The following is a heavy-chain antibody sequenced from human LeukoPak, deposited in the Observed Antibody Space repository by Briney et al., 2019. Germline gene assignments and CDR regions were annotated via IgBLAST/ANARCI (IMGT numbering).Heavy chain of an antibody. Sequence: GGSLTLSCAASGFTLSSYNMNWVRQARGKGRDWVASITSGNSYIYYAGSVKGRFTISRDNAKNSLYLQMNSLRAEDTAVYYCARDPYSGSYGNYYYYFMDVWGKGTTVTISS. V-gene: IGHV3-21*01. CDR3: ARDPYSGSYGNYYYYFMDV. CDR2: ITSGNSYI. CDR1: GFTLSSYN. D-gene: IGHD1-26*01. J-gene: IGHJ6*03.